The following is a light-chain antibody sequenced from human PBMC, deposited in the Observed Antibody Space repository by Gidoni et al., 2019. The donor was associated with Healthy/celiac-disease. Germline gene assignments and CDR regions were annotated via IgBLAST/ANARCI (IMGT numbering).Light chain of an antibody. J-gene: IGKJ5*01. Sequence: EIVLTQSPGTLSLSTGDRATLSCRASQSVSSSYLAWYQQKPGQAPRLLIYGASSRATGIPDRFSGSGSGTDFTLTISRLEPEDFAVYYCQQYGSSPSITFXXXTRLEIK. CDR1: QSVSSSY. CDR2: GAS. CDR3: QQYGSSPSIT. V-gene: IGKV3-20*01.